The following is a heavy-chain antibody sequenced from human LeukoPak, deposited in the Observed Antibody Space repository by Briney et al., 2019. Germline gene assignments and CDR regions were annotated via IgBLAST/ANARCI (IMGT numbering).Heavy chain of an antibody. D-gene: IGHD3-10*01. CDR2: IYTSGST. V-gene: IGHV4-4*07. Sequence: SETLSLTCTVSGGSISSYYWSWIRQPAGKGLEWIGRIYTSGSTNYNPSLKGRVTISVDTSKNQFSLKLSSVTAADTAVYYCAREGINDITYYYGSGTIDYWGQGTLVTVSS. CDR1: GGSISSYY. CDR3: AREGINDITYYYGSGTIDY. J-gene: IGHJ4*02.